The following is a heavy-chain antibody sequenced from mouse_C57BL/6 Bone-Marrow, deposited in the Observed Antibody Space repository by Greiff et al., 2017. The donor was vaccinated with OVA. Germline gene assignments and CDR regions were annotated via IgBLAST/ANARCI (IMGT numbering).Heavy chain of an antibody. Sequence: QVQLQQSGPELVKPGASVKISCKASGYAFSSSWMNWVKQRPGKGLEWIGRIYPGDGDTNYNGKFKGKATLTADKSSSTAYMQLSSLTSEDSAVYFCARLSDYERYFDVWGTGTTVTVSS. CDR3: ARLSDYERYFDV. D-gene: IGHD2-4*01. CDR2: IYPGDGDT. V-gene: IGHV1-82*01. J-gene: IGHJ1*03. CDR1: GYAFSSSW.